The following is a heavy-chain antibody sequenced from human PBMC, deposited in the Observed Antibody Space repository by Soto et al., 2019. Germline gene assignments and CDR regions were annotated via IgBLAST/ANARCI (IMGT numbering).Heavy chain of an antibody. CDR1: GFTFSDYY. J-gene: IGHJ4*02. D-gene: IGHD5-12*01. CDR3: ARGTPLATMPYYFDY. CDR2: ISSSGSTI. Sequence: GGSLRLSCAASGFTFSDYYMSWIRQAPGKGLEWVSYISSSGSTIYYADSVKGRFTISRDNAKNSLYLQMNSLRAEDTAVYYCARGTPLATMPYYFDYWGQGTLVTVSS. V-gene: IGHV3-11*01.